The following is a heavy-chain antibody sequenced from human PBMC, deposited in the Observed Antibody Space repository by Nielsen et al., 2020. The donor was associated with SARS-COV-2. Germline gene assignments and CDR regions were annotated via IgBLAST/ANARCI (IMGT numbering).Heavy chain of an antibody. CDR1: GFTFSSLW. CDR2: ISGSGGRT. D-gene: IGHD1-26*01. J-gene: IGHJ6*02. CDR3: ARDLIVGATRYYYGMDV. V-gene: IGHV3-23*01. Sequence: GESLKISCAASGFTFSSLWMNWVRQAPGKGLEWVSGISGSGGRTYYADSVKGRFTISRDNSKNTLYLQMNSLRAEDTAVYYCARDLIVGATRYYYGMDVWGQGTTVTVSS.